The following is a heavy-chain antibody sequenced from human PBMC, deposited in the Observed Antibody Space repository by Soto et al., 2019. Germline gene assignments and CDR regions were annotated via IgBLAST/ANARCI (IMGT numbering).Heavy chain of an antibody. Sequence: QVQLVESGGGVVQPGRSLRLSCAASGFTLSSYAMHWVRQAPGKGLEWVAIIWYDGSNKYYVDSVKGRFTIARDNSKNTLYLQMNSLRAEATAVYICARDQYSHDSSGSYSRTLDYWGQGTLVTVSS. V-gene: IGHV3-33*01. CDR1: GFTLSSYA. CDR2: IWYDGSNK. J-gene: IGHJ4*02. D-gene: IGHD3-22*01. CDR3: ARDQYSHDSSGSYSRTLDY.